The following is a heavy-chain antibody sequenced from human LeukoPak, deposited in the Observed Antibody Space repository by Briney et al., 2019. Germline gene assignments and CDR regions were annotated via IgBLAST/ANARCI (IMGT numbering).Heavy chain of an antibody. CDR1: GGSFSGYY. D-gene: IGHD3-10*01. V-gene: IGHV4-34*01. Sequence: PSETLSLTCAVFGGSFSGYYWTWVRQAPGKGLEWIGEINESGTTNYNASLNNRVTISVDTSKNQFPLKLTSLTAADTAVFYCARALMTLVRGVPRTTWFHPWGQGTLVTVSS. CDR2: INESGTT. J-gene: IGHJ5*02. CDR3: ARALMTLVRGVPRTTWFHP.